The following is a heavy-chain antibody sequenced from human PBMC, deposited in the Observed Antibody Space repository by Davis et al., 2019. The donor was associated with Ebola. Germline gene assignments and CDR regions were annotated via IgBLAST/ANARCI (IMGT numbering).Heavy chain of an antibody. D-gene: IGHD3-22*01. V-gene: IGHV1-18*01. Sequence: ASVKVSCRASGYTFTSYGISWVRQAPGQGLEWMGGISAYNGNTNYAQKLQGRVTMTTDTSTSTAYMELRSLRSDDTAVYYCARAITMIVAESWFDPWGQGTLVTVSS. J-gene: IGHJ5*02. CDR1: GYTFTSYG. CDR2: ISAYNGNT. CDR3: ARAITMIVAESWFDP.